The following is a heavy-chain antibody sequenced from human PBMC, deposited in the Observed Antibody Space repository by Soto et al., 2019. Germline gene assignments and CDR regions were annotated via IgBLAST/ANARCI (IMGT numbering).Heavy chain of an antibody. CDR3: ARGLSAATVVTCYFDY. J-gene: IGHJ4*02. Sequence: QVHLQESGPGLVKPSQTLSLTCTVSGGSISSSDYYWSWIRQPPGKGLEWFGYIYSRGNTYYYPSLKSRLTTSVDTSKTQFSLKLNSLTAADTALYYCARGLSAATVVTCYFDYWGQGTLVTVSS. CDR2: IYSRGNT. V-gene: IGHV4-31*03. CDR1: GGSISSSDYY. D-gene: IGHD4-17*01.